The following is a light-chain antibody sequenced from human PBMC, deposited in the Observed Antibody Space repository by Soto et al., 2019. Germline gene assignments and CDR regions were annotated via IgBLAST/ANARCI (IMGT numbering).Light chain of an antibody. CDR3: LQDYYYPYT. V-gene: IGKV1-6*01. J-gene: IGKJ2*01. CDR1: QGIRDA. Sequence: AIQMTQSPSSLSASVGDRVTITCRASQGIRDALGWYQQKPGNAPKLLIYGASSLQSGVPSRFSGSGSGTDFTLTISSLQPEDFATYFCLQDYYYPYTFGQGTKVKIK. CDR2: GAS.